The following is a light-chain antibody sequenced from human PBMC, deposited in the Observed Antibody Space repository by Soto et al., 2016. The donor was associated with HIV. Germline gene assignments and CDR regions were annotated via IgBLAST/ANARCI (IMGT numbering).Light chain of an antibody. Sequence: DIQMTQSPSTLSASIGDRVTITRRASQSFSSWLAWYQQKPGKAPKLLMSQASILETGVPSRFSGSGSGTEFTLTISSLQPEDFATYYCQQYDDYPYTFGQGTKLEIK. CDR1: QSFSSW. CDR3: QQYDDYPYT. J-gene: IGKJ2*01. V-gene: IGKV1-5*03. CDR2: QAS.